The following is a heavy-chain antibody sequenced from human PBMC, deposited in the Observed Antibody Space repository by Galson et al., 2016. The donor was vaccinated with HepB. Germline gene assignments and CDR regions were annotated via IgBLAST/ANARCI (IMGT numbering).Heavy chain of an antibody. CDR3: ARKSMAGPRSYFDY. V-gene: IGHV3-30*03. Sequence: SLRLSCAASGFTFNKYPMFWVRQAPGKGLEWVAVISYDGNNKYYADSVKGRFTISRDNSKNSLYLQMNSLRTEDTAVYFCARKSMAGPRSYFDYWGQGTLVTVSS. J-gene: IGHJ4*02. D-gene: IGHD6-19*01. CDR2: ISYDGNNK. CDR1: GFTFNKYP.